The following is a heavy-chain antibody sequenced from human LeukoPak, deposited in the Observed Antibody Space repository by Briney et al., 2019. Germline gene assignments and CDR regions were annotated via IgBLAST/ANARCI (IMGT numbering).Heavy chain of an antibody. CDR3: ARQRATWDAWFDP. J-gene: IGHJ5*02. V-gene: IGHV4-59*07. CDR2: IHDSGSA. CDR1: VHPITGYY. Sequence: SDTLSLTCTPSVHPITGYYWICLPRPPGEAVEWIAYIHDSGSANYNPSLKSRVIISVDRSRNQFSLKLSSVTAADTAVYYCARQRATWDAWFDPWGQGTLVTASS. D-gene: IGHD1-26*01.